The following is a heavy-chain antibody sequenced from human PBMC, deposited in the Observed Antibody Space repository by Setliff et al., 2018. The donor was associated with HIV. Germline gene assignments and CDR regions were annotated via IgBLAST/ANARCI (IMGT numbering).Heavy chain of an antibody. CDR1: GYSISSGHY. J-gene: IGHJ2*01. V-gene: IGHV4-38-2*01. CDR2: IYHSGTT. Sequence: KASETLSLTCAVSGYSISSGHYWGWIRQPPGKGLEWIGSIYHSGTTYDNPSLKSRVTISVDTSKNQFSLKLNSVTAADTAVYYCARAKYYYDTSAYYGSRDWYFDLWGRGTLVTVSS. D-gene: IGHD3-22*01. CDR3: ARAKYYYDTSAYYGSRDWYFDL.